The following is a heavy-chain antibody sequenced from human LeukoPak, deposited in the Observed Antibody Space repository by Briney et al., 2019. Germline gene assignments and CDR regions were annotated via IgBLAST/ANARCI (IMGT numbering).Heavy chain of an antibody. CDR1: GDSVSSNSVT. CDR2: TYYRSTWFN. J-gene: IGHJ5*02. CDR3: ARRLTQYDCFDP. D-gene: IGHD2-2*01. V-gene: IGHV6-1*01. Sequence: SQTLSLTCAISGDSVSSNSVTWNWIRQSPSRGLEWLGRTYYRSTWFNDYAVSVRGRITVNPDTSKNQFSLHLNSVTPEDTAVYYCARRLTQYDCFDPWGQGILVTVSS.